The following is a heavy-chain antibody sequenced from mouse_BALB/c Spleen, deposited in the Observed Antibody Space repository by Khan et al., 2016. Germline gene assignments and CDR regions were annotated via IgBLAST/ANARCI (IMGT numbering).Heavy chain of an antibody. CDR1: GYTFSSFW. J-gene: IGHJ3*01. Sequence: QVRLQQSGAELMKPGASVKISCKATGYTFSSFWIEWVKQRPGHGLYWLGAILPGSCSTNYNEKFKGKASFTADTSSNTAYMQLSSLTSEDSAGYYCARGVRQGPWFAYWVQGTLVTVSA. D-gene: IGHD2-14*01. V-gene: IGHV1-9*01. CDR2: ILPGSCST. CDR3: ARGVRQGPWFAY.